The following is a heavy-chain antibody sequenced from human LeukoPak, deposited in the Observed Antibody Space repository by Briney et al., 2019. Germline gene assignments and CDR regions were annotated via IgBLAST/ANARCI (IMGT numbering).Heavy chain of an antibody. CDR2: INHSGST. CDR1: GGSFSGYY. CDR3: ARDRKKDYYYYGMDV. J-gene: IGHJ6*02. Sequence: SETLSLTCAVYGGSFSGYYWSWIRQPPGKGLEWIGEINHSGSTNYNPSLKSRVTISVDTSKNQFSLKLSSVTAADTAVYYCARDRKKDYYYYGMDVWGQGTTLNVSS. V-gene: IGHV4-34*01. D-gene: IGHD1-14*01.